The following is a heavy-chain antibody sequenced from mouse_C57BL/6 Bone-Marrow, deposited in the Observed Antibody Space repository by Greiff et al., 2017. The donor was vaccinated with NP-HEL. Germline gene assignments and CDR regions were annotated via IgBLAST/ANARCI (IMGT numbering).Heavy chain of an antibody. CDR2: IYPVSGET. J-gene: IGHJ4*01. CDR3: GRAYSERDYAMDY. D-gene: IGHD2-10*01. Sequence: QVQLKESGAELASPGASVTLSCKASGYTFTDHIMNWVKKRPGQGLEWIGRIYPVSGETNYNQKFMGKATFSVDRSSSTVYMVLNSLTSEDPAVYYCGRAYSERDYAMDYWGQGTSVTVSS. CDR1: GYTFTDHI. V-gene: IGHV1-11*01.